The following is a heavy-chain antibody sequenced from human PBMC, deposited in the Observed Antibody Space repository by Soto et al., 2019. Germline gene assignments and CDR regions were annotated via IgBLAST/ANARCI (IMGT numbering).Heavy chain of an antibody. CDR1: GFTVSSNY. Sequence: EVQLVESGGGLVQPGGSLRLSCAASGFTVSSNYMSWVRQAPGKGLEWVSVIYSGGSTYYADSVKGRFTISRDNYKNTLYLQMNSLRAEDTAVYYCARDYDFWSGFYYYMDVWGKGTTVTVSS. D-gene: IGHD3-3*01. CDR2: IYSGGST. V-gene: IGHV3-66*01. CDR3: ARDYDFWSGFYYYMDV. J-gene: IGHJ6*03.